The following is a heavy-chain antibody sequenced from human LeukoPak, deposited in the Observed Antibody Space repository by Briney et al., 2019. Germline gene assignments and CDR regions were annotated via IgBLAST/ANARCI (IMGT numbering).Heavy chain of an antibody. CDR1: GFTFSDYY. J-gene: IGHJ4*02. CDR3: ARHEGGSYYADY. V-gene: IGHV3-11*04. CDR2: ISSSGRTI. Sequence: GGSLRLSCAASGFTFSDYYMGWIRQAPGKGLEWVSFISSSGRTIYYADSVKGRFTISRDNAKNSLYLQMNSLRAEDTAVYYCARHEGGSYYADYWGQGTLVTVSS. D-gene: IGHD1-26*01.